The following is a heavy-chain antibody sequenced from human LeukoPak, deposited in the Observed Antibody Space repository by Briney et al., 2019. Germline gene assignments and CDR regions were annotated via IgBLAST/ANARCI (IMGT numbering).Heavy chain of an antibody. D-gene: IGHD4-17*01. CDR3: ARGFYDYGDYRGFDY. CDR2: IHTSGST. CDR1: GGSISSYY. J-gene: IGHJ4*02. Sequence: SETLSLTCTVSGGSISSYYWSWIQQPAGKGLEWIGRIHTSGSTNYNPSLKSRVTMSVDTSKNQFSLKLSSVTAADTAVYYCARGFYDYGDYRGFDYWGQGTLVTVSS. V-gene: IGHV4-4*07.